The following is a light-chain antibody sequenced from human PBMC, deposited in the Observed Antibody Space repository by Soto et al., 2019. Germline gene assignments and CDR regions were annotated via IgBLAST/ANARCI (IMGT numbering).Light chain of an antibody. CDR2: DAY. CDR1: QSFRGL. Sequence: EIVLTQSPXTXSXXXGXXXTPSCRASQSFRGLLAWYQQKPGQAPRLLIYDAYNRATGIPPRFSGSGSGTDFTLTISSLEPEDSAVYYCQQRHMWPITFGQGTRLEI. V-gene: IGKV3-11*01. J-gene: IGKJ5*01. CDR3: QQRHMWPIT.